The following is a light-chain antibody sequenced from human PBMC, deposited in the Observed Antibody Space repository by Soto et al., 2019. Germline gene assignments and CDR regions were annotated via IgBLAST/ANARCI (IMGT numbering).Light chain of an antibody. CDR1: SSDVGGYNY. J-gene: IGLJ1*01. Sequence: QSALTQPASVSGSPGQSITISCTGTSSDVGGYNYVSWYQQHPGKAPKLIIYEVSNRPSGVSNRFSGSKSGNTASLTISGLQAEDEADYYCSSYRSSSTGVFGIGTKVTVL. V-gene: IGLV2-14*01. CDR2: EVS. CDR3: SSYRSSSTGV.